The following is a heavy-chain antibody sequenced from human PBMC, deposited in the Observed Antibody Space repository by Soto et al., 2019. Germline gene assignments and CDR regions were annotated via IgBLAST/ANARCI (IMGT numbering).Heavy chain of an antibody. CDR2: IYYSGST. CDR1: GGSISSGGYY. D-gene: IGHD3-22*01. J-gene: IGHJ1*01. Sequence: SETLSLTCTVSGGSISSGGYYWSWIRQHPGKGLEWIGYIYYSGSTYYNPSLKSRVTISVDTSKNQFSLKLSSVTAADTAVYYCASFRITMIVVVGTFEYFQHWGQGTLVTVSS. CDR3: ASFRITMIVVVGTFEYFQH. V-gene: IGHV4-31*03.